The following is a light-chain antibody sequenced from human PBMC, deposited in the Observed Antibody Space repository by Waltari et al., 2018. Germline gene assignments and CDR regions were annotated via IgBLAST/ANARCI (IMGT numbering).Light chain of an antibody. Sequence: QSALTQPASVSGSPGQSTTISFTGTSSDIGTYNYVSWYQQYPGKAPKLMIHGVTNRPSGVSDRFSGSKSGNTASLTISGLQAEDEAVYYCCSYARSRTLLFGGGTELTVL. CDR1: SSDIGTYNY. CDR2: GVT. CDR3: CSYARSRTLL. J-gene: IGLJ3*02. V-gene: IGLV2-23*01.